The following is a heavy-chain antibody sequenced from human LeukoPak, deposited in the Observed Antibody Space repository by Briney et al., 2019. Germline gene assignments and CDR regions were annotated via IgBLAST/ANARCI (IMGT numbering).Heavy chain of an antibody. J-gene: IGHJ4*02. Sequence: SETLSLTCTVSGGSISSSSYYWGWIRQPPGKGLEWIGSIYYSGSTYHNPSLKSRVTISVDTSKNQFSLKLSSVTAADTAVYYCARLYSGYDRFDYWGQGTLVTVSS. D-gene: IGHD5-12*01. V-gene: IGHV4-39*01. CDR1: GGSISSSSYY. CDR2: IYYSGST. CDR3: ARLYSGYDRFDY.